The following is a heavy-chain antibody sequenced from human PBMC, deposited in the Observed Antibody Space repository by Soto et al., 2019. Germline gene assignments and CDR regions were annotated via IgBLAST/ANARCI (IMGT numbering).Heavy chain of an antibody. Sequence: EVQLLESGGGLVQPGGSLRLSCAASGFTFSSYAMSWVRQAPGKGLEWVSAISGSGGSTYYADSVKGRFTISRDNSKNTLYLQMNSLRPEDTAVYYCAKDPDDYIWGSYSAGAFDIWGQGTMVTVSS. CDR3: AKDPDDYIWGSYSAGAFDI. J-gene: IGHJ3*02. CDR2: ISGSGGST. CDR1: GFTFSSYA. D-gene: IGHD3-16*01. V-gene: IGHV3-23*01.